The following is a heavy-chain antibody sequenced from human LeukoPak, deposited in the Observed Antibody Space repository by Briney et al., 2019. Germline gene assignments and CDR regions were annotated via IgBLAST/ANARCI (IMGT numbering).Heavy chain of an antibody. D-gene: IGHD3-3*01. CDR3: ARGGPRTTNYDFWSGYYPNFDY. V-gene: IGHV4-34*01. CDR2: INHSGST. Sequence: SETLSLTCAVYGGSFSGYYWSWIRQPPGKGLEWIEEINHSGSTNYNPSLKSRVTISVDTSKNQFSLKLSSVTAADTAVYYCARGGPRTTNYDFWSGYYPNFDYWGQGTLVTVSS. J-gene: IGHJ4*02. CDR1: GGSFSGYY.